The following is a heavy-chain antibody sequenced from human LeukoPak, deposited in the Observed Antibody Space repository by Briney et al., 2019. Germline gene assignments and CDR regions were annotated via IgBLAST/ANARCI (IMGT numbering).Heavy chain of an antibody. CDR1: GFTFSSYG. CDR2: IWYDGSNK. Sequence: GGSLRLSCAASGFTFSSYGMHWVRQAPGKGLEWVAVIWYDGSNKYYADSVKGRFTISRDNSKNTLYLQMNSLRAEDTAVYYCAKGCTLFWLKDAFDVWGQGTMVTVSS. D-gene: IGHD3-9*01. CDR3: AKGCTLFWLKDAFDV. J-gene: IGHJ3*01. V-gene: IGHV3-33*06.